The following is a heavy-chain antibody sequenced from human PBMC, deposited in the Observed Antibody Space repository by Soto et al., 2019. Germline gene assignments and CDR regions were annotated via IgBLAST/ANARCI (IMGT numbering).Heavy chain of an antibody. CDR2: IFYSGST. J-gene: IGHJ3*02. Sequence: QVQLQESGPGLVKPSETLSLNCTVSGGSMNSFYWNWIRQPPGKGPEWIGFIFYSGSTYYNPSLQSRVTISLDTSSNQFSLTITSVTAADTAVYYCATRALRTGSSFDIWGRGTMVTVSS. V-gene: IGHV4-59*01. CDR3: ATRALRTGSSFDI. D-gene: IGHD2-15*01. CDR1: GGSMNSFY.